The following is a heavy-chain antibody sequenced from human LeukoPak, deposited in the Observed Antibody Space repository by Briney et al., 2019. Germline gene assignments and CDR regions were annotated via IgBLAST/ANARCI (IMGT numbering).Heavy chain of an antibody. CDR3: ARHGYTASHYFLDF. D-gene: IGHD3-16*01. Sequence: SETLSLTCTVPSGSINSYYWGWVRQPAGRGLEWIGRIYTTGKTDYNPSLKSRLTMSVDTSKRQFSLNLRSVTAADTAIYYCARHGYTASHYFLDFWSQGTLVTVSS. CDR1: SGSINSYY. CDR2: IYTTGKT. V-gene: IGHV4-4*07. J-gene: IGHJ4*02.